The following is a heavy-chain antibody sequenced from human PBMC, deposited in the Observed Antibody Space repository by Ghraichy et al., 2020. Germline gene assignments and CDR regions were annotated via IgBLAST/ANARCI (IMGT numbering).Heavy chain of an antibody. CDR3: AKDVGRGGGSCFHH. D-gene: IGHD2-15*01. Sequence: KLSCAASGFTFSSYAMSWVRQAPGKGLEWVSAISGSGGNTYYADSVKGRFTFSRDNSKNTLYLQMNSLRAEDTAVYYCAKDVGRGGGSCFHHWGQGTLVTVSS. CDR2: ISGSGGNT. CDR1: GFTFSSYA. V-gene: IGHV3-23*01. J-gene: IGHJ1*01.